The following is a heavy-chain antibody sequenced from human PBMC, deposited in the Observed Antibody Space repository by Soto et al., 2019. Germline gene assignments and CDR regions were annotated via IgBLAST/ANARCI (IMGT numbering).Heavy chain of an antibody. Sequence: QVQMVQSGAEVKKPGASVKVSCKASGHTFTGHHMHWVRQAPGQGLEWMGLIDLDIGDTKYAQKIQGRVTSTSDTSSTTAYMELRGLRSDDTAVYYCGLEPTGTAGFDYWGQGTLVTVSS. CDR2: IDLDIGDT. V-gene: IGHV1-2*02. J-gene: IGHJ4*02. CDR3: GLEPTGTAGFDY. CDR1: GHTFTGHH. D-gene: IGHD2-21*02.